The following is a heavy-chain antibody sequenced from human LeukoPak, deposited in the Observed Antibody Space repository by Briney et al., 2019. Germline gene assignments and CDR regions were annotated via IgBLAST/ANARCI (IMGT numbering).Heavy chain of an antibody. V-gene: IGHV3-11*05. J-gene: IGHJ4*02. CDR2: ISGSSSYT. CDR1: GFSVSSNY. D-gene: IGHD5-24*01. CDR3: AGGRDYYF. Sequence: PGGSLRLSCAASGFSVSSNYMSWIRQAPGKGLEWVSLISGSSSYTNYADSVKGRLTISRDNAKNSLYLQMNSLRADDTAVYYCAGGRDYYFWGQGTLVTVSS.